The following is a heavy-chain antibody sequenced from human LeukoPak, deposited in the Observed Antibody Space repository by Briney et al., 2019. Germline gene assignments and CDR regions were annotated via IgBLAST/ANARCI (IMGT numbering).Heavy chain of an antibody. V-gene: IGHV3-23*01. CDR2: IGGRDDRT. Sequence: GGSLRLSCAASGFTLTGHTMTWFRQAPGKGLEWVSIIGGRDDRTYYVDYVKGRFTISRDNPKNNLYLQMNSLRAEDTAVYYCAKDPNPHYDFWSGYKWGQGTLVTVSS. J-gene: IGHJ4*02. CDR3: AKDPNPHYDFWSGYK. D-gene: IGHD3-3*01. CDR1: GFTLTGHT.